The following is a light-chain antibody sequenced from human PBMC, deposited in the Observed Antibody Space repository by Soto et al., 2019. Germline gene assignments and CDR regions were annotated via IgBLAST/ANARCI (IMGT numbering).Light chain of an antibody. V-gene: IGLV4-69*02. CDR3: QTWGIGIQG. CDR1: GEHSDYD. J-gene: IGLJ2*01. Sequence: QLVLTQSPSASASLGASVKLTCSLNGEHSDYDIAWHQQQPEKGPRFLMKVNSDGSHNRGDGIPDRFSGSSSGTERYLTISRLQSDDEADYYCQTWGIGIQGFGGGTKVTVL. CDR2: VNSDGSH.